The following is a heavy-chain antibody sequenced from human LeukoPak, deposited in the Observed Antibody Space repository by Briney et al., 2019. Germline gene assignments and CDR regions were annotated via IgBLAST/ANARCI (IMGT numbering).Heavy chain of an antibody. Sequence: GGSLRLSCAASGFTFSSYAMHWVHQAPGKGLEWVAVISYDGSNKYYADSVKGRFTISRDNSKNTLYLQMNSLRAEDTAVYYCARDRDGDYSFDYWGQGTLVTVSS. CDR1: GFTFSSYA. CDR3: ARDRDGDYSFDY. D-gene: IGHD4-17*01. V-gene: IGHV3-30*04. CDR2: ISYDGSNK. J-gene: IGHJ4*02.